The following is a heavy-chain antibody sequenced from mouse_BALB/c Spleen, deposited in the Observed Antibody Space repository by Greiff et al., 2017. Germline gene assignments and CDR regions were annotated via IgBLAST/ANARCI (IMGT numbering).Heavy chain of an antibody. CDR3: AISHYGHYYAMDY. V-gene: IGHV1-54*01. CDR2: INPGSGGT. Sequence: QVQLQQSGAELVRPGTSVRVSCKASGYAFTNYLIEWVKQRPGQGLEWIGVINPGSGGTNYNEKFKGKATLTADKSSSAAYMQLSSLTSDDSAVSFCAISHYGHYYAMDYWGQGTSVTVSS. J-gene: IGHJ4*01. CDR1: GYAFTNYL. D-gene: IGHD1-1*01.